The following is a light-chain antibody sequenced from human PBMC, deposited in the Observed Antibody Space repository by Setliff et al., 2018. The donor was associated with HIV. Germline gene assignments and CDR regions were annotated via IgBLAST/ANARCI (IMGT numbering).Light chain of an antibody. CDR3: TSYTINTLYV. CDR1: SDDIGRYYY. J-gene: IGLJ1*01. V-gene: IGLV2-14*03. Sequence: QSALTQPASVSGSPGQAITISCTGTSDDIGRYYYVSWYQQLPGKAPKLIVYDVSHRPSGVSTRFSGSKSGDTASLTISGLQAEDEAHYYCTSYTINTLYVFGSGTKV. CDR2: DVS.